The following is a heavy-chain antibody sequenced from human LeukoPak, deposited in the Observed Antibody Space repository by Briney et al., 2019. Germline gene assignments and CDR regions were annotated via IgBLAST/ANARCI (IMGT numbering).Heavy chain of an antibody. CDR2: IVPIFSIA. CDR3: ATDSLGIAAAGTDYYFALDV. Sequence: SVKVACNVAAGSFSSYAISWVRQADGQGLEWMGRIVPIFSIANYAQNFQGSVTLTADKSTSTAHMEMSSLRSEDTAVYYCATDSLGIAAAGTDYYFALDVWGQGTTVTVSS. D-gene: IGHD6-13*01. CDR1: AGSFSSYA. J-gene: IGHJ6*02. V-gene: IGHV1-69*04.